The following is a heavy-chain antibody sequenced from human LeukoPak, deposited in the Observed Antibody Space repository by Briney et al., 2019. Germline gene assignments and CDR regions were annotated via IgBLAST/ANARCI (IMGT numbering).Heavy chain of an antibody. CDR1: GFTFSSYW. CDR3: ARANYASRGGWYGGLDY. CDR2: IKQGGSEK. Sequence: PGGSLRLSCAASGFTFSSYWMSWVRQAPGKGLEWVANIKQGGSEKYYVDSVKGRFTISRDNAKNSLYLQMNSLRAEDTAVYYCARANYASRGGWYGGLDYWGQGTLVTVSS. V-gene: IGHV3-7*01. J-gene: IGHJ4*02. D-gene: IGHD6-19*01.